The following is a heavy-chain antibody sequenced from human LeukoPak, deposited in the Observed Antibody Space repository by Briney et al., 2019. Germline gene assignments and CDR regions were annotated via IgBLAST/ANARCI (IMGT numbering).Heavy chain of an antibody. V-gene: IGHV3-7*03. CDR2: IKQDGNQK. CDR1: GFTFSSYW. D-gene: IGHD2-15*01. J-gene: IGHJ4*02. Sequence: GGSLRLSCAASGFTFSSYWMSWVRQAPGKGLEWVAIIKQDGNQKNYVDSVKGRFTISRDNAKNSLYLQMNSLRAEDTAVYYCVRGLVGYCSGGAWDGTCFDYWGQGTLISVSS. CDR3: VRGLVGYCSGGAWDGTCFDY.